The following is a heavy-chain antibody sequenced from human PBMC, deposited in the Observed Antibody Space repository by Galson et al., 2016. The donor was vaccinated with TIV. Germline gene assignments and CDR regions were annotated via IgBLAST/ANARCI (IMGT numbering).Heavy chain of an antibody. CDR1: GFTFSIFA. CDR2: ISGGGGST. V-gene: IGHV3-23*01. Sequence: SLRLSCAASGFTFSIFAMTWVRQAPGMGLERVSAISGGGGSTYYADSVKGRFTVSRDNSKNTVFLQMNSLRAEDTAVYYCTKVPSSGFFYYYGLDVWGQGTTVTVSS. J-gene: IGHJ6*02. CDR3: TKVPSSGFFYYYGLDV. D-gene: IGHD3-22*01.